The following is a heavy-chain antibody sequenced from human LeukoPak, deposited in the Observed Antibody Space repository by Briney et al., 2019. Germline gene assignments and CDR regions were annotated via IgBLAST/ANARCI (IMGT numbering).Heavy chain of an antibody. CDR3: ARASGERFVYSSSWYEDY. CDR1: GFTFSRTW. CDR2: INSDGSTI. D-gene: IGHD6-13*01. J-gene: IGHJ4*02. Sequence: PGGSLRLSCAASGFTFSRTWMHWVRQAPGKGLVWVSRINSDGSTISYADSVKGRFTISRDNAKNTLYLQMNSLRAEDTAVYYCARASGERFVYSSSWYEDYWGQGTLVTVSS. V-gene: IGHV3-74*01.